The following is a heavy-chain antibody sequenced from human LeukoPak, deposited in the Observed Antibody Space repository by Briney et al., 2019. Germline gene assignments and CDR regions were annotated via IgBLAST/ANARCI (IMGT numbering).Heavy chain of an antibody. V-gene: IGHV4-34*01. CDR2: IDQSGTT. Sequence: SETLSLTCVVYGGSLSGHYWSWIRQPPEKGLEWIGEIDQSGTTNYNPSPKSRVTIPIDTSKMQFSLTLTSMTAADTAVYYCARVPHYYFGYGYFDTWGQGTRVTVSS. J-gene: IGHJ4*02. CDR1: GGSLSGHY. D-gene: IGHD3-10*01. CDR3: ARVPHYYFGYGYFDT.